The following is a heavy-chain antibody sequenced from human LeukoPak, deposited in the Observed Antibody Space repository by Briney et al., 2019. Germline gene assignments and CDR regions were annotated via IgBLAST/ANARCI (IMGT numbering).Heavy chain of an antibody. Sequence: ASVKVSCKASGYSFTSYYMHWVRQAPGQGLEWMGIINPSGGSTSSAQKFQGRVTMTTDTSTSTAYMELRSLRSDDTAVYYCARDNIAVAGDFDYWGQGTLVTVSS. CDR3: ARDNIAVAGDFDY. CDR2: INPSGGST. CDR1: GYSFTSYY. V-gene: IGHV1-46*01. J-gene: IGHJ4*02. D-gene: IGHD6-19*01.